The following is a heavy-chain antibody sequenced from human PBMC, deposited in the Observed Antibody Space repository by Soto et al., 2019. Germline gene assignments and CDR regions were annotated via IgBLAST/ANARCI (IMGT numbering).Heavy chain of an antibody. CDR2: LYRTGDT. CDR1: GGSISSSQW. V-gene: IGHV4-4*02. J-gene: IGHJ6*02. Sequence: TLSLTCAVSGGSISSSQWWSWVRQTPGKGLEWIGELYRTGDTNYNPSLKSRVTVSIDKSKNQFSLSLTSVTAADTAVYYCARRPHYYDSSGYPFYYAMDVWGQGTTVTVSS. D-gene: IGHD3-22*01. CDR3: ARRPHYYDSSGYPFYYAMDV.